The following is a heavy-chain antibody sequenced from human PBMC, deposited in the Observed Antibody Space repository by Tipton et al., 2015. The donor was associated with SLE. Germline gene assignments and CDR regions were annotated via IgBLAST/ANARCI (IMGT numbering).Heavy chain of an antibody. Sequence: TLSLTCAVSGYSISSGYYWGWIRQPPGKGLEWIGYIYYIGSTNYNPSLKSRVTISVDTSKNQFSLKLSSVTAADTAVYYCASSGWGSLYFDYWGQGTLVTVSS. V-gene: IGHV4-38-2*01. CDR2: IYYIGST. CDR1: GYSISSGYY. J-gene: IGHJ4*02. CDR3: ASSGWGSLYFDY. D-gene: IGHD2-21*01.